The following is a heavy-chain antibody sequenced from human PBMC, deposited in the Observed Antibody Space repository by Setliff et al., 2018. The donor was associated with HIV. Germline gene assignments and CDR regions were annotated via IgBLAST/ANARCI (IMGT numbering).Heavy chain of an antibody. J-gene: IGHJ4*02. CDR2: IIPIFNTA. Sequence: SVKVSCKASGGTFSSYSITWVRQAPGQGLEWMGGIIPIFNTANYAQKFQGRVTITADESTSTAYMELSSLGSEDTAVYYCALRSGWPYYFDYWGQGTLVTVSS. CDR1: GGTFSSYS. V-gene: IGHV1-69*13. CDR3: ALRSGWPYYFDY. D-gene: IGHD6-19*01.